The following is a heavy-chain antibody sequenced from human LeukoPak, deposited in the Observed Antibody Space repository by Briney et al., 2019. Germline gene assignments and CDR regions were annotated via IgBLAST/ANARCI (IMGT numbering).Heavy chain of an antibody. CDR3: AKNRVVFNLNYAYYFDY. J-gene: IGHJ4*02. V-gene: IGHV3-30*04. CDR2: ISYDGSDK. Sequence: GGSLRLSCAASGFTFSSYAMHWVRQAPGKGLEWVAVISYDGSDKYYADSVKGRFTISRDNSKNTLYPQMNSLRTEDTAVYYCAKNRVVFNLNYAYYFDYWGQGTLVTVSS. CDR1: GFTFSSYA. D-gene: IGHD1-7*01.